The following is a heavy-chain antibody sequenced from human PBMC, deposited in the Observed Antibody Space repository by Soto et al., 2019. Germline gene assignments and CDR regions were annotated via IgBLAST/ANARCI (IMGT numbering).Heavy chain of an antibody. CDR2: ISNYNGNT. V-gene: IGHV1-18*01. J-gene: IGHJ3*02. D-gene: IGHD4-17*01. CDR3: ARDPATTVVTAGLPAFDM. Sequence: GASVKVSCKASGNTAPNYAIHWVHQAPGQRLEWMGWISNYNGNTDYAQKFQGRVSMTIDTSTTTAYMELRSLRSDDTAVYYCARDPATTVVTAGLPAFDMWGQGTMVTVS. CDR1: GNTAPNYA.